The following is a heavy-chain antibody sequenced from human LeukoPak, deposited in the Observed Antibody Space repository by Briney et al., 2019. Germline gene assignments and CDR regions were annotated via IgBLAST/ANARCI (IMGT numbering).Heavy chain of an antibody. CDR3: ARGGCSGGSCYSETYNWFDP. V-gene: IGHV4-31*03. CDR1: GGSISSGGYY. Sequence: PSQTLSLTCTVSGGSISSGGYYWSWLRQHPGKGLEWIGYIYYSGSTYYNPSLKSRVTISVDTSKNQFSLKLSSVTAADTAVYYCARGGCSGGSCYSETYNWFDPWGQGTLVTVSS. J-gene: IGHJ5*02. D-gene: IGHD2-15*01. CDR2: IYYSGST.